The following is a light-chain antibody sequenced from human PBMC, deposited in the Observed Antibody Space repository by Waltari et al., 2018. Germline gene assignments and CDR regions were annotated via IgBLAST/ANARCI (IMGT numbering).Light chain of an antibody. CDR3: QQSYSTLGWT. CDR2: AAS. V-gene: IGKV1-39*01. CDR1: QSISGY. Sequence: DKVNITCRASQSISGYLNWYQQKPGKAPKLLIYAASSLQSGVPSRFSGSGSGTDFTLTISSLQPEDFAIYYCQQSYSTLGWTFGQGTKVEIK. J-gene: IGKJ1*01.